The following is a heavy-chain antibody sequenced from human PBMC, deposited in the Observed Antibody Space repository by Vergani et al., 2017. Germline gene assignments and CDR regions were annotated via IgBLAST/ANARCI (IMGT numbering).Heavy chain of an antibody. CDR3: ARDEYYYDSSGYDAFDI. CDR1: GGTFSSYA. J-gene: IGHJ3*02. D-gene: IGHD3-22*01. Sequence: QVQLVQSGAEVKKPGSSVKVSCKASGGTFSSYAISWVRQAPGQGLEWMGRIIPIFGTANYAQKFQGRVTITADESTSTAYMELSSLRSEDTAVNYCARDEYYYDSSGYDAFDIWGQGTMVTVSS. CDR2: IIPIFGTA. V-gene: IGHV1-69*18.